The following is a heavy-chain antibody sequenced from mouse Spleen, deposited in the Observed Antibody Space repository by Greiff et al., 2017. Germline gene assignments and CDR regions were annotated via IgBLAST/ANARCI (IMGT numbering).Heavy chain of an antibody. J-gene: IGHJ4*01. CDR3: ARSLLRPPYAMDY. CDR2: INPSSGYT. Sequence: VQLQQSGAELAKPGASVKLSCKASGYTFTSYWMHWVKQRPGQGLEWIGYINPSSGYTKYNQKFKDKATLTVDKSSSTAYMELNSLTSEDSAVYYCARSLLRPPYAMDYWGQGTSVTVSS. CDR1: GYTFTSYW. D-gene: IGHD1-2*01. V-gene: IGHV1-7*01.